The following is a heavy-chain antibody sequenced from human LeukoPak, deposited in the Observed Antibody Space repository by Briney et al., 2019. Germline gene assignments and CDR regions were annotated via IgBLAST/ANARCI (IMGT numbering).Heavy chain of an antibody. CDR1: GFTFSNYG. CDR3: ARSSRDGYLDY. V-gene: IGHV3-33*01. Sequence: GGSLRLSCAASGFTFSNYGIHWVRQAPGKGLEWVAVIWYDGSNKYYADSVKGRFTISRDNSKNTLYLRMNSLRAEDTAVYYCARSSRDGYLDYWGQGTLVTVSS. J-gene: IGHJ4*02. D-gene: IGHD5-24*01. CDR2: IWYDGSNK.